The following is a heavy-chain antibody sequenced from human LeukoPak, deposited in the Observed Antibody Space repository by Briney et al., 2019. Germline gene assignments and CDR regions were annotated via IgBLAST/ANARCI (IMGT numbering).Heavy chain of an antibody. J-gene: IGHJ3*02. CDR1: GGSITSGGYY. V-gene: IGHV4-31*03. CDR2: VYHTGRI. CDR3: ARDLGRITMIAVRDAFDI. Sequence: SQTPPLTCSASGGSITSGGYYWTWIRQHPEKGLEWIGYVYHTGRIRYNPSLESRVSMSIDTSKNQFSLNLNSVTAADTAVYYCARDLGRITMIAVRDAFDIWGQGTMVTVSS. D-gene: IGHD3-22*01.